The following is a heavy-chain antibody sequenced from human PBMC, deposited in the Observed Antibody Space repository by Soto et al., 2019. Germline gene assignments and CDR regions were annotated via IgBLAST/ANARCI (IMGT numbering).Heavy chain of an antibody. Sequence: PGESLKISCEASGYSFTSNWIGWVRQMPGKGLEWMVIINPADSDIKYSPSFQGQVTISADKSISTVYLQWSSLQASDTAMYYCALHSREEKCLPIRRLDYWGHGTLVTVSS. CDR1: GYSFTSNW. CDR3: ALHSREEKCLPIRRLDY. J-gene: IGHJ4*01. D-gene: IGHD2-2*01. CDR2: INPADSDI. V-gene: IGHV5-51*01.